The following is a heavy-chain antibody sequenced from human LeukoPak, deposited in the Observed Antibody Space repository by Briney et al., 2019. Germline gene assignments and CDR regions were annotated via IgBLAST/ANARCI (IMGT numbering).Heavy chain of an antibody. Sequence: GGSLRLSCAASGFTFSSYSMNWVRQAPGKGLEWVSSISSSSSYIYYADSVKGRFTISRDNAKNSLYLQMNSLRAEDTAVYYCARDRRYYGSGTPYYYGMDVWGQGTTVTVSS. CDR3: ARDRRYYGSGTPYYYGMDV. CDR1: GFTFSSYS. V-gene: IGHV3-21*01. CDR2: ISSSSSYI. D-gene: IGHD3-10*01. J-gene: IGHJ6*02.